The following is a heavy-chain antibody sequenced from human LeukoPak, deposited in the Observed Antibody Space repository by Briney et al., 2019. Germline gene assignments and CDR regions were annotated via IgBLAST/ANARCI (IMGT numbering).Heavy chain of an antibody. Sequence: ASVKVSCKASGGTFSSYAISWVRQAPGQGLEWMGGIIPIFGTANYAQKFQGRVTMTEDTSTDTAYMELSSLRSEDTAVYYCATFLTGYYKWSGVSMDVWGKGTTVTVSS. CDR1: GGTFSSYA. V-gene: IGHV1-69*06. CDR2: IIPIFGTA. J-gene: IGHJ6*03. CDR3: ATFLTGYYKWSGVSMDV. D-gene: IGHD3-9*01.